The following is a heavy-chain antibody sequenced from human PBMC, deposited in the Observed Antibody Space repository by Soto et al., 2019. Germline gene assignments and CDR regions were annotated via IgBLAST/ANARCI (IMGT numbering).Heavy chain of an antibody. V-gene: IGHV3-64D*06. J-gene: IGHJ4*02. CDR1: GFTFNSYA. Sequence: GGSLRLSCSAPGFTFNSYAMHWVRQSPGKGLEFVSAISSYGADTYYADSVKGRFAISRDNSKNTLYLQMSSLRAEDTALYYCVKEGYMRSDWYGQFDYWGQGALVTVSS. CDR2: ISSYGADT. CDR3: VKEGYMRSDWYGQFDY. D-gene: IGHD6-19*01.